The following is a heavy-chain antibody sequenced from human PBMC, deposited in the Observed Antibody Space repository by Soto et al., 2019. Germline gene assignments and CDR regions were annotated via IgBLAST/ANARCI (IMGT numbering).Heavy chain of an antibody. V-gene: IGHV3-30*18. CDR1: GFTFSSYG. D-gene: IGHD3-10*01. J-gene: IGHJ6*02. CDR3: AKALGFGELFDYYYYGMDV. CDR2: ISYDGSNK. Sequence: GGSLRLSCAASGFTFSSYGMHWVRQAPGKGLEWVAVISYDGSNKYYADSVKGRFTISRDNSKNTLYLQMNSLRAEDTAVYYCAKALGFGELFDYYYYGMDVWGQGTTVTVSS.